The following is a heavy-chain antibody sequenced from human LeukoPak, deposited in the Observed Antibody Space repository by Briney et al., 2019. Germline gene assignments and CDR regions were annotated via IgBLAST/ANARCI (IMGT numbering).Heavy chain of an antibody. CDR1: GFTFSSYS. V-gene: IGHV3-48*04. CDR2: ISSSGSTI. J-gene: IGHJ4*02. CDR3: ARGEYGSGSYHIDY. Sequence: GGSLRLSCAASGFTFSSYSMNWVRQAPGKGLEWVSYISSSGSTIYYADSVKGRFTISRDNAKNSLYLQMNSLRAEDTAVYYCARGEYGSGSYHIDYWGQGTLVTVSS. D-gene: IGHD3-10*01.